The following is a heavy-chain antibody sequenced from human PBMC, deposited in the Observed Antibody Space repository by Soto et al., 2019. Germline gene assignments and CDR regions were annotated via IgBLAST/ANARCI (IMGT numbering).Heavy chain of an antibody. CDR1: GGTLSSYA. V-gene: IGHV1-69*13. CDR2: IIPIFGTA. J-gene: IGHJ6*02. D-gene: IGHD5-12*01. CDR3: AREMATILHYYYYYGMDV. Sequence: SVKVSCKASGGTLSSYAISWVRQAPGQGLEWMGGIIPIFGTANYAQKFQGRVTITADESTSTAYMELSSLRSEDTAVYYCAREMATILHYYYYYGMDVWGQGTTVTVSS.